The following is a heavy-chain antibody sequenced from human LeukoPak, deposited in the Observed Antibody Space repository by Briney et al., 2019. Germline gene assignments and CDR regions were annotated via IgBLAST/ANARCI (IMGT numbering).Heavy chain of an antibody. CDR1: GGSISSYY. Sequence: SETLSLTCTVSGGSISSYYWSWIRQPPGKGLEWIGYIYYSGSTNYNPSLKSRVTISVDTSKNQFSLKLSSVTAADTAVYYCARLRADDCSGGSCYSGGHAFDIWGQGTMVTVSS. J-gene: IGHJ3*02. D-gene: IGHD2-15*01. V-gene: IGHV4-59*08. CDR2: IYYSGST. CDR3: ARLRADDCSGGSCYSGGHAFDI.